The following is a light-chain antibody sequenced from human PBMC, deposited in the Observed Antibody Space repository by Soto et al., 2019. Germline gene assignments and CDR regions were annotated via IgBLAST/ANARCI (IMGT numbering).Light chain of an antibody. CDR3: QQRSVWPLT. CDR2: GAS. V-gene: IGKV3D-20*02. Sequence: EIVLTQSPGTLSLSPGERATLSCRASQSVTSNYLAWYQQRPGQAPRLLIFGASIRATGLPDRFSGSGSGTDFTLTISRLEPEDFAVYHCQQRSVWPLTFGGGTKVDIK. J-gene: IGKJ4*01. CDR1: QSVTSNY.